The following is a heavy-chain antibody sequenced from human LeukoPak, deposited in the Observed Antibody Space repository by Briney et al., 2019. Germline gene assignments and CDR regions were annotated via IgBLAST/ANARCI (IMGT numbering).Heavy chain of an antibody. CDR3: AKEGSSLTGQKAYYVRAV. CDR1: GFTFSSYA. J-gene: IGHJ6*02. D-gene: IGHD2-2*01. CDR2: ISGSGGST. Sequence: PGGSLRLSCAASGFTFSSYAMSWVRQAPGKGLEWVSAISGSGGSTYYADSVKGRFTISRDNSKNTLYLQMNSLRAEDTAVYYCAKEGSSLTGQKAYYVRAVGAQGPRVTVSS. V-gene: IGHV3-23*01.